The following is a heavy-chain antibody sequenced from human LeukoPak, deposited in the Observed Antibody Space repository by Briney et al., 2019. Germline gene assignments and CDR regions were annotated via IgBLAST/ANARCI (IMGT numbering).Heavy chain of an antibody. V-gene: IGHV3-30*02. CDR3: AKDDPTGRYL. CDR2: IHNYETTE. Sequence: GGSLRLSCAASGFTFSSYAMHWVRQTPGKGLEWVTFIHNYETTEYYADSVKGRFTISRDNSKNTVYLQMNSLRVEDAAVYYCAKDDPTGRYLWGQGTLVTVSS. CDR1: GFTFSSYA. D-gene: IGHD1-26*01. J-gene: IGHJ4*02.